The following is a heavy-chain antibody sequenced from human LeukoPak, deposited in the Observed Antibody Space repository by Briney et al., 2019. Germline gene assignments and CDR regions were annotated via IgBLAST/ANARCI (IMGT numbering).Heavy chain of an antibody. J-gene: IGHJ4*02. V-gene: IGHV3-53*01. CDR2: IYSGGST. CDR3: AKDRAYYYDSVDY. D-gene: IGHD3-22*01. Sequence: PGGSLRLSCAASGFTVSRNYMSWVRQAPGKGLEWVSVIYSGGSTYYADSVKGRFTISRDNAKNSLYLQMNSLRAEDTAVYYCAKDRAYYYDSVDYWGQGTLVTVSS. CDR1: GFTVSRNY.